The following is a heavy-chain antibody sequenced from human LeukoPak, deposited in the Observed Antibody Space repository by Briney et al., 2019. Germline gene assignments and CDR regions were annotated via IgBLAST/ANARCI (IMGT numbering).Heavy chain of an antibody. CDR3: TRDIKSNSSWTPRTFDY. D-gene: IGHD6-13*01. CDR1: GFTFGDYA. CDR2: IRSKTYGGTT. J-gene: IGHJ4*02. Sequence: GGSLRLSCTASGFTFGDYAMSWFRQVPGEGLEWVGFIRSKTYGGTTEYAASVKGRLSISRDDSKSIAYLQMNSLKTEDTAVYYCTRDIKSNSSWTPRTFDYWGQGTLVTVSS. V-gene: IGHV3-49*03.